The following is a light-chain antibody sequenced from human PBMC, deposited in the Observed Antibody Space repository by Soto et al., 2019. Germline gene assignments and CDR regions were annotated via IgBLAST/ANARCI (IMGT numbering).Light chain of an antibody. CDR1: SSDVGSYNL. Sequence: QSVLTQPASVSGSPGQSITISCTGTSSDVGSYNLVSWYQQHPGKAPKLMIYEGSKRPSGVSNRFSGSKSGNTASLTISGLQAEDEAVYYCCSYAGSSPPVVFGGGTKLTVL. J-gene: IGLJ2*01. CDR2: EGS. V-gene: IGLV2-23*01. CDR3: CSYAGSSPPVV.